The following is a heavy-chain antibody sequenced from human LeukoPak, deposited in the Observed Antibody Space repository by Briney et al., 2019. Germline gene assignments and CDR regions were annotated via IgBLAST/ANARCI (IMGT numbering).Heavy chain of an antibody. CDR3: ARGSGFDWLFHYYMDV. D-gene: IGHD3-9*01. V-gene: IGHV3-21*01. J-gene: IGHJ6*03. Sequence: GGSLRLSCAASGFTFGSYEMNWVRQAPGKGLEWVSSISSSSSYIYYADSVKGRFTISRDNAKNSLYLQMNSLRAEDTAVYYCARGSGFDWLFHYYMDVWGKGTTVTVSS. CDR2: ISSSSSYI. CDR1: GFTFGSYE.